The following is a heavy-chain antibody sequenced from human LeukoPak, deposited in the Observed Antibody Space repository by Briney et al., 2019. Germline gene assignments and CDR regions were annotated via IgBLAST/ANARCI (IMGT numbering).Heavy chain of an antibody. CDR3: ARDYGP. D-gene: IGHD3-10*01. CDR2: FYYTGST. V-gene: IGHV4-59*01. J-gene: IGHJ5*02. Sequence: PSETLSLTCSVSGAPISSYYWSWIRQPPGKGLEWIGYFYYTGSTNYNPSLKSRLIISVDTSKNQFSLKLSSVTAADTAVYYCARDYGPWGQGTLVTVSS. CDR1: GAPISSYY.